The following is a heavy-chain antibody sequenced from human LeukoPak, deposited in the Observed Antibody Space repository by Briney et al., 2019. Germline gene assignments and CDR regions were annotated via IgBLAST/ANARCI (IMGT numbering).Heavy chain of an antibody. Sequence: ASVKVSCNCSGGTFSICAISWVRHAPGQGLEWMGGIIPIFGTANYAQKFQGRVTITADESTSTAYMELSSLRSEDTAVYYCARDRPPDGHGPEDRAAAGNRFDYWGQGTLVTVSS. CDR3: ARDRPPDGHGPEDRAAAGNRFDY. V-gene: IGHV1-69*13. J-gene: IGHJ4*02. CDR2: IIPIFGTA. D-gene: IGHD6-13*01. CDR1: GGTFSICA.